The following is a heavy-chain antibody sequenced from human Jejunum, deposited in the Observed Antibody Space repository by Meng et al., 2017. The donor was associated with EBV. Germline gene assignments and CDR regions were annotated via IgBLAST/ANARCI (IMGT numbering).Heavy chain of an antibody. V-gene: IGHV1-2*06. J-gene: IGHJ4*02. D-gene: IGHD2-15*01. CDR2: INLNSGGT. CDR3: ARDSSLHCYGGSCYLDY. CDR1: GYNFIGYY. Sequence: VELGQSGAEVKKPGASVKVSCQASGYNFIGYYIHWVRQAPGQGLEWMGRINLNSGGTDSAQRFQGRVTMTRDTSTSTAYMELSRLGSGDTAVYYCARDSSLHCYGGSCYLDYWGQGTLVTVSS.